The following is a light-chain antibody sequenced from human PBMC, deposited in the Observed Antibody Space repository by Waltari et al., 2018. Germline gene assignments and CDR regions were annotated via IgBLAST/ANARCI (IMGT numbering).Light chain of an antibody. CDR1: QNIINF. CDR3: HQRRNWPGT. V-gene: IGKV3-11*01. Sequence: EIVLTHSPATLSLSPGERATLSCRASQNIINFLAWYQQKPGQAPRLLIFDASKRATGIPARFSGSGSGTDFTLTISSLEPEDFAVYYCHQRRNWPGTFGQGTKVEIK. CDR2: DAS. J-gene: IGKJ1*01.